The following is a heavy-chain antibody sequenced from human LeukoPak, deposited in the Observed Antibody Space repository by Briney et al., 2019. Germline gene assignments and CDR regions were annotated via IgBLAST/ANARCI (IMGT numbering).Heavy chain of an antibody. Sequence: PGGSLRLSCEASGVTFSSYVMSWVRQAPGKGPEGVSGISGSGGSTYYADSVKGRFAISRENAKNSLYLQMNSLRAGDTAVYYCARGSPAYPYYFDYWGQGTLVTVSS. CDR2: ISGSGGST. V-gene: IGHV3-23*01. D-gene: IGHD3-10*01. CDR3: ARGSPAYPYYFDY. CDR1: GVTFSSYV. J-gene: IGHJ4*02.